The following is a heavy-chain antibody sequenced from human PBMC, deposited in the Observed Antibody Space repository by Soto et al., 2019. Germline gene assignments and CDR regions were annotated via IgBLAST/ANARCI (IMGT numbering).Heavy chain of an antibody. V-gene: IGHV3-73*02. D-gene: IGHD1-26*01. CDR3: TRSGGSYSFGY. CDR1: GFTLSGSA. CDR2: IRSQTHRYAT. Sequence: EVQLVESGGGLVQPGESLKLSCAASGFTLSGSAVHWVRRASGKGLEWVGRIRSQTHRYATEYIGSVKGRFTMSRDDSNNTAYLQMNGLKTDDTAVYYCTRSGGSYSFGYWGQGTLVTVSS. J-gene: IGHJ4*02.